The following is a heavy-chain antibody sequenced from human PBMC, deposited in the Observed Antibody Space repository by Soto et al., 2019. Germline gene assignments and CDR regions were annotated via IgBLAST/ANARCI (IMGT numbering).Heavy chain of an antibody. D-gene: IGHD3-22*01. J-gene: IGHJ4*02. Sequence: GGSLRLSCAASGFTFSSYWMSWVRQAPGKGLEWVANIKQDGSEKYYVDSVKGRFTISRDNAKNSLYLQMNSLRAEDTAVYYCAHLPLTYYYDSSGYYPPYWGQGTLVTVSS. V-gene: IGHV3-7*01. CDR1: GFTFSSYW. CDR3: AHLPLTYYYDSSGYYPPY. CDR2: IKQDGSEK.